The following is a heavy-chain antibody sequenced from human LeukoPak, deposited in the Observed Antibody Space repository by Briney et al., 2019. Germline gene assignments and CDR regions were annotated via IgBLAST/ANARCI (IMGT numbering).Heavy chain of an antibody. CDR2: IYYSGST. J-gene: IGHJ3*02. CDR3: ARSHDSSGYYYDDAFDI. CDR1: GGSISSSSYY. V-gene: IGHV4-39*01. Sequence: SETLSLTCTVSGGSISSSSYYWGWIRQPPGKGLEWIGSIYYSGSTYYNPSLKSRVTISVDTSKNQFSLKLSSVTAADTAVYYCARSHDSSGYYYDDAFDIWGQGTMVTVSS. D-gene: IGHD3-22*01.